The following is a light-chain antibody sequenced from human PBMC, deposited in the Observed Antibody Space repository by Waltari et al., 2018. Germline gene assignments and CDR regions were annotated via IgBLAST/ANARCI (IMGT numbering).Light chain of an antibody. CDR1: SSHGGGLNY. V-gene: IGLV2-14*01. J-gene: IGLJ1*01. CDR3: SSYTSSSTRV. CDR2: DVS. Sequence: QSALTQPASVSGSPGQSITIPCTGTSSHGGGLNYFSWYQQHPGKAPKLMIYDVSKRPSGVSNRFSGSKSGNTASLTISGLQAEDEADYYCSSYTSSSTRVFGTGTKVTVL.